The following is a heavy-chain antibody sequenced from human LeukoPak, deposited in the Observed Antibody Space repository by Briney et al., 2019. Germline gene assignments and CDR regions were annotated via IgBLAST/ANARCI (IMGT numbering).Heavy chain of an antibody. Sequence: KPGGSLRLSCAASGFTFSSYAMTWVRQAPGKELEWVSSISAGGDMTYYADSVKGRFTISRDNSKNTLYLQMNSLRPEDTAVYYCASRNRAWHQFDYWGQGTLVTVSS. CDR2: ISAGGDMT. CDR1: GFTFSSYA. D-gene: IGHD1-14*01. V-gene: IGHV3-23*01. CDR3: ASRNRAWHQFDY. J-gene: IGHJ4*02.